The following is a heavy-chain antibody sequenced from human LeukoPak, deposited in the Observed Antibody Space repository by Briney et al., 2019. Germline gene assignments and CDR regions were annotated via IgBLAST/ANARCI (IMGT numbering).Heavy chain of an antibody. V-gene: IGHV3-11*03. J-gene: IGHJ4*02. CDR3: ARAIRTTLRDFDY. D-gene: IGHD4-17*01. Sequence: GGSLRLSCAASGFTFSDYYMSWIRQAPGKGLEWVSYISSSSGNTNYAGSVKGRFTISRDNAKNSLYLQMNSLRAEDTAVYYCARAIRTTLRDFDYWGQGTLVTVSS. CDR1: GFTFSDYY. CDR2: ISSSSGNT.